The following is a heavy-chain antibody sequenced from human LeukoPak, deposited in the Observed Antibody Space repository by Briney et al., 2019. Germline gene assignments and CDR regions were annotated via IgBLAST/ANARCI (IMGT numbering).Heavy chain of an antibody. CDR2: IYYSGST. Sequence: PSETLSLTCTVSGGSISSYYWSWIRQPPGKGLEWIGYIYYSGSTYYNPSLKSRVTISVDTSKNQFSLKLSSVTAAGTAVYYCARANPILGDIVVVVAATGTFDIWGQGTMVTVSS. CDR3: ARANPILGDIVVVVAATGTFDI. J-gene: IGHJ3*02. V-gene: IGHV4-30-4*01. CDR1: GGSISSYY. D-gene: IGHD2-15*01.